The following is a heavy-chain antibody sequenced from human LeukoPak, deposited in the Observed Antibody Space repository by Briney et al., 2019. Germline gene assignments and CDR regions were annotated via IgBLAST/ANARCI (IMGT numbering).Heavy chain of an antibody. D-gene: IGHD3-10*01. V-gene: IGHV4-39*01. CDR1: GFTFSSYW. CDR2: IYYSGST. CDR3: ARAQYYGSGSYPLDY. Sequence: GSLRLSCAASGFTFSSYWMSWVRQPPGKGLEWIGSIYYSGSTYYNPSLKSRVTISVDTSKNQFSLKLSSVTAADTAVYYCARAQYYGSGSYPLDYWGQGTLVTVSS. J-gene: IGHJ4*02.